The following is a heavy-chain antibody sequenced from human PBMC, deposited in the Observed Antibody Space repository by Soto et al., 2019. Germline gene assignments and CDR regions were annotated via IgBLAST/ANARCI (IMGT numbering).Heavy chain of an antibody. Sequence: SETLSLTCAVYGGSFSGYYWSWIRQPPGKGLEWIGEINHSGSTNYNPSLKSRVTISVDTSKNQFSLKLSSVTAADTAVYYCARGRVITMVRRFNAFDIWGQGTMVTVSS. CDR3: ARGRVITMVRRFNAFDI. D-gene: IGHD3-10*01. V-gene: IGHV4-34*01. J-gene: IGHJ3*02. CDR1: GGSFSGYY. CDR2: INHSGST.